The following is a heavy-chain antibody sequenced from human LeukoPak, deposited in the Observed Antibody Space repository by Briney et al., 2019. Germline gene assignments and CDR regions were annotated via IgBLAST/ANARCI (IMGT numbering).Heavy chain of an antibody. CDR2: IYSGGDT. J-gene: IGHJ6*02. CDR3: ARCGTPNNYYGYGVDV. CDR1: GFTVSSNY. Sequence: GGSLRLSCAASGFTVSSNYMSWVRQAPGEGLEWVSAIYSGGDTYHADSVKGRFTISRDNSKNTLDLQMNSLRAEDTAVYYCARCGTPNNYYGYGVDVWGQGTTVIVSS. V-gene: IGHV3-53*01. D-gene: IGHD1-26*01.